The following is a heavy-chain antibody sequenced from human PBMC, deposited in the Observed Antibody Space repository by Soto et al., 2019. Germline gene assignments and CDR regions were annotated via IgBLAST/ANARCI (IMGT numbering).Heavy chain of an antibody. V-gene: IGHV1-3*05. CDR3: ARRPLLEPPFDY. J-gene: IGHJ4*02. CDR1: GYTFSTYV. Sequence: QVQLVQSGAEEKKPGASVKVSCKASGYTFSTYVIHWVRQAPGQRFEWMGWINPATGTTKSSQDFQDRVTMTRDTSAGTAYMELSSLRSEDTAVYYCARRPLLEPPFDYWGQGTLVTVSS. CDR2: INPATGTT.